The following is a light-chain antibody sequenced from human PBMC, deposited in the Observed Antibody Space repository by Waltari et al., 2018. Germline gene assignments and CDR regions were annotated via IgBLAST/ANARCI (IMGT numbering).Light chain of an antibody. CDR1: NSDVGGSNY. Sequence: QPALTQPPSASGSPGQSVTISCTGTNSDVGGSNYVSWYQQHPGEAPKLMSYEVTKRASGVPDRFSGSKSDNTGSLTVYGLHAEDGADYYCSSFSGSNNYNVVFGGGTKLTVL. CDR2: EVT. V-gene: IGLV2-8*01. CDR3: SSFSGSNNYNVV. J-gene: IGLJ2*01.